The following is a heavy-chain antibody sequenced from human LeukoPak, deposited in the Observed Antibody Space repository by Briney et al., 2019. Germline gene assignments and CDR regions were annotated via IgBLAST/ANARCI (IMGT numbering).Heavy chain of an antibody. D-gene: IGHD3-10*01. CDR3: ARGHAGSGKDY. Sequence: SETLSLTCAVYGGSFSGYYWSWNRHPPRKGREWIGEINHSGSTNYNPSLKSRVTISVDTSKNQFSLKLSSVTAADTAVYYCARGHAGSGKDYWGQGTLVTVSS. CDR2: INHSGST. CDR1: GGSFSGYY. V-gene: IGHV4-34*01. J-gene: IGHJ4*02.